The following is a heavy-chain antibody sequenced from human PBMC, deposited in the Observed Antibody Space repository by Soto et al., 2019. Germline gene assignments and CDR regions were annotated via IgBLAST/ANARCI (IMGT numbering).Heavy chain of an antibody. J-gene: IGHJ4*02. V-gene: IGHV1-69*13. CDR2: IIPIFGTA. CDR1: GGTFSSYA. CDR3: ARDGDLRYYDSSGSLYFDY. D-gene: IGHD3-22*01. Sequence: SVKVSCKASGGTFSSYAISWVRQAPGQGLEWMGGIIPIFGTANYAQKFQGRVTITADESTSTAYMELSSLRSEDTAVYYCARDGDLRYYDSSGSLYFDYWGQGTLVPVSS.